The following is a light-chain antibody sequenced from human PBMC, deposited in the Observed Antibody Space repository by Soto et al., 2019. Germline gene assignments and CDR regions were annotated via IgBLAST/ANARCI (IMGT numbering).Light chain of an antibody. J-gene: IGKJ3*01. Sequence: EIVLTQSPGTLSLSPGDRATLSCRASQSVSGNYLVWYQQKPGQPPSLLIYGASSRATGVPDRFSGSGSGTDFTLTITRLEPEDFAVYYCQHYGGSPPEVTFGPGTKVDVK. V-gene: IGKV3-20*01. CDR3: QHYGGSPPEVT. CDR2: GAS. CDR1: QSVSGNY.